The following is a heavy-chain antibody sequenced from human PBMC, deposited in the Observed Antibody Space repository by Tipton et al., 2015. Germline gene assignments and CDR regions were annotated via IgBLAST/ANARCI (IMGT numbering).Heavy chain of an antibody. CDR1: GYTFSSYG. Sequence: QSGPEVKKPGASVKVSCKASGYTFSSYGINWVRQAPGQGLEWMGWISTYNGNTDYAQKFQDRLTMTTDTSTTTAYMELRSLRSDDTAVYYCARDQDIVPAIPDAFDIWGQGTLVTVSS. CDR3: ARDQDIVPAIPDAFDI. J-gene: IGHJ3*02. V-gene: IGHV1-18*01. CDR2: ISTYNGNT. D-gene: IGHD5-12*01.